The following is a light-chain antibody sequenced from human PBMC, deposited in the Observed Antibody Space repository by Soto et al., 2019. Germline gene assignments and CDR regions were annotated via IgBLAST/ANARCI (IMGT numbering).Light chain of an antibody. CDR1: QSVSSSY. CDR3: QQYGSSPLT. V-gene: IGKV3-20*01. J-gene: IGKJ4*01. Sequence: EIVLTQSPGTLSLSPGERATLSCRASQSVSSSYLAWYQQKPGQAPRLLIYGASRRATGIPDRFSGSGSGTDFTLTINRLEPEDFVVYYCQQYGSSPLTFGGGTKVEIK. CDR2: GAS.